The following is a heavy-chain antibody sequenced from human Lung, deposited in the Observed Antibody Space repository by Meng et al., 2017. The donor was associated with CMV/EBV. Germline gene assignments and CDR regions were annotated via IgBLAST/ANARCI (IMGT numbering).Heavy chain of an antibody. J-gene: IGHJ5*02. CDR1: GGSISSYSYN. Sequence: SEPLSLTCTVSGGSISSYSYNWGWIRQPPGRGLEWIGSIYYSGSTYYNPSLKSRVTISVDRSKNKFSLKLRSVTAADTAVYYCARDLRVGVVATWFDPWGHGTLVTVSS. CDR3: ARDLRVGVVATWFDP. V-gene: IGHV4-39*07. CDR2: IYYSGST. D-gene: IGHD3-3*01.